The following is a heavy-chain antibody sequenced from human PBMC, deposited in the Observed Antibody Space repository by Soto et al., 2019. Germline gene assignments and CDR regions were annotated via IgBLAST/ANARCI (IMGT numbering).Heavy chain of an antibody. CDR1: SFNFTRYS. Sequence: GGSLRLSCAGSSFNFTRYSLNGVRQAPGKGLEWVSSISATSTYIFYADSVKGRFTISRDNAQNSVSLQMNSLRAEDTALYYCARVHPATGSMHFDHWGHGTLVTVSS. J-gene: IGHJ4*01. V-gene: IGHV3-21*01. D-gene: IGHD1-1*01. CDR3: ARVHPATGSMHFDH. CDR2: ISATSTYI.